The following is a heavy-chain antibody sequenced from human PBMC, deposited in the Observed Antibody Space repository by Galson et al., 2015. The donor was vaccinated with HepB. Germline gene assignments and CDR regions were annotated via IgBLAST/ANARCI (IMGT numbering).Heavy chain of an antibody. CDR1: GFTFSSYP. V-gene: IGHV3-64D*06. J-gene: IGHJ4*02. D-gene: IGHD3-10*01. CDR3: VKYPRGDAAYW. CDR2: ISSNGGST. Sequence: SLRLSCAASGFTFSSYPMHWVRQAPGKGLEYVSAISSNGGSTFYADSVKGSFTISRDNSKNTLYLQMSSLRAEDTAVYYCVKYPRGDAAYWWGQGTLVTVSS.